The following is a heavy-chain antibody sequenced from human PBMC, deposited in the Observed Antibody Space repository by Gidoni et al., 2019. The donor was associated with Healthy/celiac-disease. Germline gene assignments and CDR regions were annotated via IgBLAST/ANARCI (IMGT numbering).Heavy chain of an antibody. CDR3: AKGPWGLPGTSAYYYYYGMDV. Sequence: QVQLQESGPGLVKPSETLSLTCTVSGGSISSYYWSWIRQPPGKGLEWIGYIYYSGSTNYNPSLKSRVTISVDTSKNQFSLKLSSVTAADTAVYYCAKGPWGLPGTSAYYYYYGMDVWGQGTTVTVSS. CDR2: IYYSGST. J-gene: IGHJ6*02. CDR1: GGSISSYY. D-gene: IGHD6-13*01. V-gene: IGHV4-59*01.